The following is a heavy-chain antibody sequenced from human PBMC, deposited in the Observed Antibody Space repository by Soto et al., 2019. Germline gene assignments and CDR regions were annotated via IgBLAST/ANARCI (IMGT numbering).Heavy chain of an antibody. CDR3: ARRTTIFYDC. CDR2: IYHSGST. D-gene: IGHD3-9*01. V-gene: IGHV4-30-2*01. J-gene: IGHJ4*02. CDR1: GGSISSGGYS. Sequence: SETLSLTCAVSGGSISSGGYSWSWIRQPPGKGLEWIGYIYHSGSTYYNPSLKSRVTISVDRSKNQFSLKLSSVTAAHTAVYYCARRTTIFYDCWRQGTLVTVSS.